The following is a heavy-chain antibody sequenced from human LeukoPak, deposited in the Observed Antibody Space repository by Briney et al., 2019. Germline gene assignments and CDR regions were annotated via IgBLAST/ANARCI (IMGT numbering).Heavy chain of an antibody. Sequence: PGRSLRLSCTASGFTFGDYAMHWVRQAPGRGLEWVSSISWNSGNIVYADSVKGRFTISRDNAKNSLQLQMNSLRPEDTALYYCAKPGCSFTNCYINYWGQGTLVTVSS. V-gene: IGHV3-9*01. CDR1: GFTFGDYA. CDR3: AKPGCSFTNCYINY. CDR2: ISWNSGNI. D-gene: IGHD2-2*02. J-gene: IGHJ4*02.